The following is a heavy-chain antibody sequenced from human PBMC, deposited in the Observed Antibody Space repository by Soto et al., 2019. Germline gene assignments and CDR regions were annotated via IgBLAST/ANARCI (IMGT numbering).Heavy chain of an antibody. Sequence: EVQLLESGGGLVQPGGSLRLACAASGFAFSTYAMGWVRQAPGKGLEWVSAINHSGGTTYYADSVKGRFTISRDNSKNTLYLPMNSLRAEDTAVYYCAKGYRFGYDFLFPDYWGQVTLVTVSS. CDR2: INHSGGTT. J-gene: IGHJ4*02. D-gene: IGHD3-3*01. CDR3: AKGYRFGYDFLFPDY. CDR1: GFAFSTYA. V-gene: IGHV3-23*01.